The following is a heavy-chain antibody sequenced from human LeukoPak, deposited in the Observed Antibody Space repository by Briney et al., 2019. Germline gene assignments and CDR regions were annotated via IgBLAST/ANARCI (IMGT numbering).Heavy chain of an antibody. CDR3: ARDGFLEWLYNYYMDV. Sequence: GGSLRLSCAASGFTFNYYWMNWVRQAPGKGLEWVANIKQEGSEIYYVDSVKGRFTISRDNAKNSLYLQMNSLRAEDTALYYCARDGFLEWLYNYYMDVWGKGTTVTVSS. CDR2: IKQEGSEI. J-gene: IGHJ6*03. CDR1: GFTFNYYW. V-gene: IGHV3-7*03. D-gene: IGHD3-3*01.